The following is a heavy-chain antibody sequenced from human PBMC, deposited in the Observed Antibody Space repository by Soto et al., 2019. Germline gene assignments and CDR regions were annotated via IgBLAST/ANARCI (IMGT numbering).Heavy chain of an antibody. CDR2: ISAYNGNT. Sequence: GASVKVSCKASGYTFTSYGISWVRQAPGQGLEWMGWISAYNGNTNYAQKLQGRVTMTTDTSTSTAYMELRSLRSDDTAVYYCARGLKDYYYYYYMDVWGKGTTVTVSS. CDR3: ARGLKDYYYYYYMDV. V-gene: IGHV1-18*01. D-gene: IGHD3-16*01. J-gene: IGHJ6*03. CDR1: GYTFTSYG.